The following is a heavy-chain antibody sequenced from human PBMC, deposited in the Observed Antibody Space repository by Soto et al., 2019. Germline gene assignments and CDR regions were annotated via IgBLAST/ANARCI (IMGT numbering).Heavy chain of an antibody. CDR3: AKDLVAGTNYYYYGMDV. D-gene: IGHD6-19*01. CDR1: GFTFDDYT. CDR2: ISWEGGST. J-gene: IGHJ6*02. Sequence: GLSMRLSCAVSGFTFDDYTMHCFRKAPGKGLEWVSLISWEGGSTYYADSVKGRFTNSRYNSKNSLYLQMNSLRTEDTSLYYCAKDLVAGTNYYYYGMDVWGQGTTVTVSS. V-gene: IGHV3-43*01.